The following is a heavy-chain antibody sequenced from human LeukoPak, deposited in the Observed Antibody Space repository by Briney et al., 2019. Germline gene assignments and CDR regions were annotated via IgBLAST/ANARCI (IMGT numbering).Heavy chain of an antibody. CDR1: GYTFTSYD. Sequence: GASVKVSCKASGYTFTSYDINWVRQATGQGREWMGWMNPNSGNTGYAQKSQGRVTITTDESTSTAYMELSSLRSEDTAVYYCARDDNDFWSGYYTFDYWGQGTLVTVSS. CDR3: ARDDNDFWSGYYTFDY. J-gene: IGHJ4*02. CDR2: MNPNSGNT. V-gene: IGHV1-8*03. D-gene: IGHD3-3*01.